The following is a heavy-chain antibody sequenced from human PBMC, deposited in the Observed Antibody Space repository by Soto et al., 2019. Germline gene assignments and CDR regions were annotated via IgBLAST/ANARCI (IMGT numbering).Heavy chain of an antibody. CDR3: ARGPIVAARNYYYYYGMDV. CDR1: GFTFSDYY. J-gene: IGHJ6*02. D-gene: IGHD6-6*01. V-gene: IGHV3-11*01. CDR2: ISNSGSPM. Sequence: PGGSLRLSCAASGFTFSDYYMSWIRQAPGKGLERVSYISNSGSPMYYAVSVKGRFTISRDNAKNSLYLQMNSLRAEDTAVYYCARGPIVAARNYYYYYGMDVWGQGTTVTVSS.